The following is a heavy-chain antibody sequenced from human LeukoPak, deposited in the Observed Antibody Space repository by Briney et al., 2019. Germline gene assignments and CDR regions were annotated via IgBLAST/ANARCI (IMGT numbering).Heavy chain of an antibody. J-gene: IGHJ4*02. V-gene: IGHV4-30-4*01. D-gene: IGHD1-26*01. Sequence: SETLSLTCTVSGGSISSGDYYWSWIRQPPGKGLEGIGYIYYSGSTYYNPSLKSRVTISVDTSKNQFSLKLSSVTAADTAVYYCARVLWELPELHFDYWGQGTLVTVSS. CDR2: IYYSGST. CDR3: ARVLWELPELHFDY. CDR1: GGSISSGDYY.